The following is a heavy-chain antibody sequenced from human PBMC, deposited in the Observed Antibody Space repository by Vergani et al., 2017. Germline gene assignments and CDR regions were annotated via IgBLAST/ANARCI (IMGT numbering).Heavy chain of an antibody. D-gene: IGHD1-1*01. Sequence: QVHLVQSGAEVKKPGSSVKVSCKASGGTFNTYAINWVRQAPGQGLQWMGRITPIVGTATYAQQFQGRITITADESTTTAYMEVGSLRSEDTAVYYCARGRVQSWRLSYYYYMGVWGKGTTVTVSS. CDR1: GGTFNTYA. CDR2: ITPIVGTA. CDR3: ARGRVQSWRLSYYYYMGV. J-gene: IGHJ6*03. V-gene: IGHV1-69*11.